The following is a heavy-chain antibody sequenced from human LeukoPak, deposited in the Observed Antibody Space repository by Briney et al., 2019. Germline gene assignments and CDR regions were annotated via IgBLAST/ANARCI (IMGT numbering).Heavy chain of an antibody. D-gene: IGHD2-8*01. V-gene: IGHV3-7*03. J-gene: IGHJ5*02. Sequence: EGSLRLSCAGSGFTFSDPYMDWVRQAPGKGLEWVANIKQDESERYYVDSVKGRFTISRDNAKNSLYLQMNSLRAEDTAVYYCARGFPVPNWFDPWGQGTRVTVSS. CDR2: IKQDESER. CDR3: ARGFPVPNWFDP. CDR1: GFTFSDPY.